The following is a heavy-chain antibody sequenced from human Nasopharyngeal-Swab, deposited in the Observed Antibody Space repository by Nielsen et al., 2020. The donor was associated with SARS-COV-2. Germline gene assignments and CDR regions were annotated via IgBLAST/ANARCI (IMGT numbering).Heavy chain of an antibody. V-gene: IGHV3-23*01. Sequence: GESLKISCAASGFTFSSYAMSWVRQAPGKGLEWVSAISGSGGSTYYADSVKGRFTISRVNSKNTLYLQMNSLRAEDTAVYYCARGIAAAGLDYWGQGTLVTVSS. J-gene: IGHJ4*02. CDR2: ISGSGGST. D-gene: IGHD6-13*01. CDR3: ARGIAAAGLDY. CDR1: GFTFSSYA.